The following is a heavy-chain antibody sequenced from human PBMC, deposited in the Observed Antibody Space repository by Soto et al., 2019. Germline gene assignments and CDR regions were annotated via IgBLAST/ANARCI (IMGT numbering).Heavy chain of an antibody. CDR1: GFTFSSYA. D-gene: IGHD3-3*01. CDR3: AKDLGAYYDFWSGPNWFDP. J-gene: IGHJ5*02. Sequence: EVQLLESGGGLVQPGGSLRLSCAASGFTFSSYAMSWVRQAPGKGLEWVSAISGSGGSTYYADSVKGRFTISRDNSKNTLYLQMNSLRAEDTAVYYCAKDLGAYYDFWSGPNWFDPWGQGTLVTVSS. V-gene: IGHV3-23*01. CDR2: ISGSGGST.